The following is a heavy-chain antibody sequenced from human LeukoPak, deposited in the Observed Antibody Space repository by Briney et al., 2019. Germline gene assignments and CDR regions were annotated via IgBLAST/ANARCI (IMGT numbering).Heavy chain of an antibody. V-gene: IGHV1-69-2*01. CDR2: VDPEDGET. D-gene: IGHD1-26*01. J-gene: IGHJ4*02. CDR1: GYTFTDYY. CDR3: ATDSPTMPGGY. Sequence: ASVKVSRKASGYTFTDYYMHWVQQAPGKGLEWMGRVDPEDGETIYAEKFQGRVTITADTPTDTAYMELSSLRSEDTAVYYCATDSPTMPGGYWGQGTLVAVSS.